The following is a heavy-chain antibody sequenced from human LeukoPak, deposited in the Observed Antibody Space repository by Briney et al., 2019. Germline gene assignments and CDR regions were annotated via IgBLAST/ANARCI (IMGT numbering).Heavy chain of an antibody. CDR1: GGSFSGYY. V-gene: IGHV4-34*01. Sequence: PSETLSLTCAVYGGSFSGYYWSWIRQPPGKGLEWIGEINHSGSTNYNPSLKSRVTISVDTSKNQFSLELSSVTAADTAVYYCATRKIVVVPSSYGGEFDPWGQGTLVTVSS. D-gene: IGHD2-2*01. CDR2: INHSGST. CDR3: ATRKIVVVPSSYGGEFDP. J-gene: IGHJ5*02.